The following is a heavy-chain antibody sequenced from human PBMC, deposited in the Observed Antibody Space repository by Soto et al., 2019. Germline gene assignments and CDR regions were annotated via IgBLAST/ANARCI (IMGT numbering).Heavy chain of an antibody. D-gene: IGHD6-6*01. CDR3: ASGPGGSSLLSKYYYYGLDV. CDR1: GDSVSSNSAA. V-gene: IGHV6-1*01. Sequence: SQTLSLTCAISGDSVSSNSAAWSWIRQSPSRGLEWLGRTYYRSKWYNDYAVSVKSRITINPDTSKNQFSLQLNSVTPEDTAVYYCASGPGGSSLLSKYYYYGLDVWGQGTTVTVSS. J-gene: IGHJ6*02. CDR2: TYYRSKWYN.